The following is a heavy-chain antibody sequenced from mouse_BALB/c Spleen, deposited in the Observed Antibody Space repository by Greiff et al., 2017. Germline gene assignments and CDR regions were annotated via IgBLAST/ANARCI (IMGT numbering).Heavy chain of an antibody. Sequence: QVQLQQSGAELVRPGTSVKVSCKASGYAFPNYLIEWVKQRPGQGLEWIGVINPGSGGTNYNEKFKGKATLTADKSSSTAYMQLSSLTSDDSAVYFCARTMTTGGADYWGQGTSVTVSA. CDR1: GYAFPNYL. CDR2: INPGSGGT. J-gene: IGHJ4*01. V-gene: IGHV1-54*01. D-gene: IGHD1-1*01. CDR3: ARTMTTGGADY.